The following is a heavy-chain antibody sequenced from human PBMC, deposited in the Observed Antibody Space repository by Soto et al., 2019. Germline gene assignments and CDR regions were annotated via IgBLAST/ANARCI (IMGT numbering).Heavy chain of an antibody. V-gene: IGHV1-18*01. CDR2: ISAYNGNT. CDR1: GYTFTSYG. J-gene: IGHJ6*02. Sequence: ASVKVSCKASGYTFTSYGISWGRHPPGQGLEWMGWISAYNGNTNSAQKLQGRVTMTTDTSTSTAYMELRSLRSDDTAVYYCARAVENPPGRFLEWLFDYYYGMDVWGQGTTVTVSS. D-gene: IGHD3-3*01. CDR3: ARAVENPPGRFLEWLFDYYYGMDV.